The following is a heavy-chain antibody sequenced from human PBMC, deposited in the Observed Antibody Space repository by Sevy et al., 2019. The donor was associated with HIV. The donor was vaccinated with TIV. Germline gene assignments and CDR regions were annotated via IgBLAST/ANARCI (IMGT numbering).Heavy chain of an antibody. CDR2: ITSGSTYI. J-gene: IGHJ4*02. CDR3: ARDGGCSSTSCLLYFDY. V-gene: IGHV3-21*01. Sequence: GGSLRLSCAASGFTFNSYTMNWVRQAPGKGVEWVSSITSGSTYIYYADSVKGRFTISRDNAKNSLYLQMNSLRAEDTAVYYCARDGGCSSTSCLLYFDYWGQGSLVTVSS. CDR1: GFTFNSYT. D-gene: IGHD2-2*01.